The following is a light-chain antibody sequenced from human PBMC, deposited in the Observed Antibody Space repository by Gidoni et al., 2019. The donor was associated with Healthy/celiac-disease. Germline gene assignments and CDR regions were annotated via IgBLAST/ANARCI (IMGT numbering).Light chain of an antibody. CDR2: DAS. V-gene: IGKV3-11*01. Sequence: EIVLTQSPATLSLSPGERATLSCRASQSVSSYLAWYQHKPGQAPRLLIYDASNRATGIPARFSGSGSGTDFTLTISSLEPEDFVVYYCQQSSDWPLTFGGGTKVEIK. J-gene: IGKJ4*01. CDR3: QQSSDWPLT. CDR1: QSVSSY.